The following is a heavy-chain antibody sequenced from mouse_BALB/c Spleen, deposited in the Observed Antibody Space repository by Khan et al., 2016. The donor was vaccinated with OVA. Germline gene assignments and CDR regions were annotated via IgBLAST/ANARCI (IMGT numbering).Heavy chain of an antibody. CDR1: GYSITSGYA. J-gene: IGHJ2*01. V-gene: IGHV3-2*02. Sequence: EVQLVESGPGLVKPSQSLSLTCTVTGYSITSGYAWNWIRQFPGNKLEWMGYISYSGFTSYTPSFKSRISITRDTSKNQFFLQLNSVTTEDTATYYCARENYYGYYFDYWGQGTTLTVSS. CDR3: ARENYYGYYFDY. CDR2: ISYSGFT. D-gene: IGHD1-1*01.